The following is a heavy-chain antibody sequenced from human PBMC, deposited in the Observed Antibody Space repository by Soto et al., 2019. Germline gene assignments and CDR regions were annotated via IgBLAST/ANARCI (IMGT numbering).Heavy chain of an antibody. J-gene: IGHJ6*03. V-gene: IGHV4-4*02. CDR1: SGSISSSNW. CDR3: ARSGAGENFIYYYMDV. D-gene: IGHD7-27*01. Sequence: SETLSLTCAVSSGSISSSNWWSWVRQPPGKGLEWIGEIYHSGSTNYNPSSKSRVTISVDKSKNQFSLKLSSVTAADTAVYYCARSGAGENFIYYYMDVCGKGTTVTVSS. CDR2: IYHSGST.